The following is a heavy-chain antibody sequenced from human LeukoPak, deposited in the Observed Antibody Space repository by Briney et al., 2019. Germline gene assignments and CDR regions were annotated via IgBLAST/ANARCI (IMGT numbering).Heavy chain of an antibody. Sequence: GGSLRLSCAASGFTFSSYAMSWVRQAPGKGLEWVSAISGSGGSTYYADSVKGRFTISRDNSKNTLYLQMNSLRAEDTAVYYCAKATGYSSSTSCYWERGAFDIWGQGTMVTVSS. CDR2: ISGSGGST. V-gene: IGHV3-23*01. CDR1: GFTFSSYA. CDR3: AKATGYSSSTSCYWERGAFDI. J-gene: IGHJ3*02. D-gene: IGHD2-2*01.